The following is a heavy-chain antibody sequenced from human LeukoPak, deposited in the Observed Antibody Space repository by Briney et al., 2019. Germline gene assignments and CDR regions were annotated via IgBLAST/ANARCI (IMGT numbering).Heavy chain of an antibody. Sequence: SVKVSCKASGGTFSSYAISWVRQAPGQGLEWMGGIIPIFGTANYAQKFQGRVTITADESTSTAYMELSSLRSEDTAVYYCARDLGYGDYPGYWGQGTLVTVSS. CDR3: ARDLGYGDYPGY. CDR2: IIPIFGTA. D-gene: IGHD4-17*01. CDR1: GGTFSSYA. J-gene: IGHJ4*02. V-gene: IGHV1-69*13.